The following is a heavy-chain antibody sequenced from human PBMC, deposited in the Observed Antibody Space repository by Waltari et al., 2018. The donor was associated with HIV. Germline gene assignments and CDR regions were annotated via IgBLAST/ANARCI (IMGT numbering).Heavy chain of an antibody. Sequence: FSSYAMHWVRQTPGKGLEWVAVISYDGSNQYYGDSVKGRFTISRDNSKNTLYLQMNSLRAEDTAVYYCARGLTQQQPPFFDYWGQGTLVTVSS. V-gene: IGHV3-30-3*01. CDR3: ARGLTQQQPPFFDY. D-gene: IGHD6-13*01. J-gene: IGHJ4*02. CDR2: ISYDGSNQ. CDR1: FSSYA.